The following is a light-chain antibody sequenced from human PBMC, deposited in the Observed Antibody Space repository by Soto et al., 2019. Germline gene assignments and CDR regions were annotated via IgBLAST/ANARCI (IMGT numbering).Light chain of an antibody. J-gene: IGKJ5*01. CDR3: QQYNTWPPIT. Sequence: EVVLTQSPCTLSCSPWERATLSCSASQSIGSSYLAWYQQKPGQAPRLLIYGASTRATGLPARFSGSGSGTDFTLTISSLQSEDFAVYYCQQYNTWPPITFGQGTRLEIK. CDR2: GAS. V-gene: IGKV3-15*01. CDR1: QSIGSSY.